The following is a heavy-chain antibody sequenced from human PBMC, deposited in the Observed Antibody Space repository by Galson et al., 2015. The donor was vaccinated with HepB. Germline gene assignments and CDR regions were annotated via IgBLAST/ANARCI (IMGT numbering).Heavy chain of an antibody. V-gene: IGHV3-53*01. CDR2: MYSGGSK. CDR3: ARERYDSSGYYYYYYGMDV. D-gene: IGHD3-22*01. CDR1: GFAVSSNY. Sequence: SLRLSCAASGFAVSSNYMSWVRQAPGKGLEWVSLMYSGGSKYYADSVKGRFTLSRDSSKNTLYLQMNSLRAEDTAVYYCARERYDSSGYYYYYYGMDVWGQGTTVTVSS. J-gene: IGHJ6*02.